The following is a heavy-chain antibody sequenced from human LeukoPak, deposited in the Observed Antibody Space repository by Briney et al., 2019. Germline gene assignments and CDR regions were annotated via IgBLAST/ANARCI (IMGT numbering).Heavy chain of an antibody. CDR3: ARLPGGWLRFYIDY. Sequence: PSETLSLTCTVSGGSISSSSYYWGWIRQPPGKGLEWIGSIYYSGSTYYNPSLKSRVTISVDTSKNQFSLKLSSVTAADTAVYYRARLPGGWLRFYIDYWGQGTLVTVSS. D-gene: IGHD5-12*01. V-gene: IGHV4-39*01. CDR2: IYYSGST. CDR1: GGSISSSSYY. J-gene: IGHJ4*02.